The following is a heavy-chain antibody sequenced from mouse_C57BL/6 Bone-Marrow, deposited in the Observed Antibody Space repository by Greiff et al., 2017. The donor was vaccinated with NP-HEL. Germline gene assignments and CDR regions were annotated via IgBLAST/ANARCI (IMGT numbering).Heavy chain of an antibody. V-gene: IGHV14-4*01. CDR2: IDPENGDT. Sequence: VQLQQSGAELVRPGASVKLSCTASGFNIKDDYMHWVKQRPEQGLEWIGWIDPENGDTEYASKFQGKATITADTSSNTAYLQLSSLTSEDTAVYYFTTLLGLNYFDYWGQGTTLTVSS. CDR1: GFNIKDDY. D-gene: IGHD2-12*01. CDR3: TTLLGLNYFDY. J-gene: IGHJ2*01.